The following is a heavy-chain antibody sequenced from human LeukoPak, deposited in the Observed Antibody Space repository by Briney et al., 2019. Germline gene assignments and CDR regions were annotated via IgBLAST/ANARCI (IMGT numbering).Heavy chain of an antibody. J-gene: IGHJ4*02. D-gene: IGHD3-22*01. CDR2: VYTSGST. CDR3: ARELYYDSSGYYFSFDY. Sequence: SQTLSLTCTVSGGSISSGSYYWSWIRQPAGKGLEWIGRVYTSGSTNYNPSLKSRVTISVDTSKNQFSLKLSSVTAADTAVYYCARELYYDSSGYYFSFDYWGQGTLVTVSS. CDR1: GGSISSGSYY. V-gene: IGHV4-61*02.